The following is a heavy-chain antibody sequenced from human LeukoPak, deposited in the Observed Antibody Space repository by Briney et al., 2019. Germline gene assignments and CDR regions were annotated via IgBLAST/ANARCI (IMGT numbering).Heavy chain of an antibody. J-gene: IGHJ4*02. D-gene: IGHD4-17*01. CDR1: GGSISSGGYS. CDR2: IYHSGST. CDR3: ARGGRFEQLMTTVTGTYYFDY. Sequence: SQTLSLTCAVSGGSISSGGYSWSWIRQPPGKGLEWIGYIYHSGSTYYNPSLKSRVTISVDRSKNQFSLKLSSVTAADTAVYYCARGGRFEQLMTTVTGTYYFDYWGQGTLVTVSS. V-gene: IGHV4-30-2*01.